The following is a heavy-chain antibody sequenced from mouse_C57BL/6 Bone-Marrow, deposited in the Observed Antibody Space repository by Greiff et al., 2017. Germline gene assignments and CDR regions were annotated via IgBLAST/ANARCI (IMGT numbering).Heavy chain of an antibody. CDR2: ISYDGSN. CDR1: GYSITSGYY. Sequence: VQLQQSGPGLVKPSQSLSLTCSVTGYSITSGYYWNWIRQFPGNKLEWMGYISYDGSNNYNPSLKNRISITRDTSKNQFFLKLNSVTTEDTATYYCARGFAYWGQGTLVTVSA. J-gene: IGHJ3*01. CDR3: ARGFAY. V-gene: IGHV3-6*01.